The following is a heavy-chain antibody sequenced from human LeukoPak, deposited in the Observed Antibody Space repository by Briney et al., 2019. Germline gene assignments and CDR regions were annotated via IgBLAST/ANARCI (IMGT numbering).Heavy chain of an antibody. D-gene: IGHD3-9*01. V-gene: IGHV4-34*01. J-gene: IGHJ4*02. CDR1: GGSFSGYY. CDR2: INHSVST. Sequence: SETLSLTCAVYGGSFSGYYWSWIRQPPGKGLEWIGEINHSVSTNYNPSLKSRVTISVDTSKNQFSLKLSSVTAADTAVYYCERAYDILTGYYYSRSPSFDYWGQGTLVTVSS. CDR3: ERAYDILTGYYYSRSPSFDY.